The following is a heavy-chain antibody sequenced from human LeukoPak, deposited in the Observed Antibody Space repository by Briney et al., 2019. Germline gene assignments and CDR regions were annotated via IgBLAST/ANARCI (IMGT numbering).Heavy chain of an antibody. CDR2: IYTSGST. D-gene: IGHD2-2*01. CDR3: ARDRYCSSTSCYSAFDY. Sequence: SETLSLTCTVSGGSISSYYWSWIRQPAGKGLEWIGRIYTSGSTNYNPSLKSRVTMSVDTSKNQVSLKLSSVTAADTAVYYCARDRYCSSTSCYSAFDYWGQGTLVTVSS. J-gene: IGHJ4*02. CDR1: GGSISSYY. V-gene: IGHV4-4*07.